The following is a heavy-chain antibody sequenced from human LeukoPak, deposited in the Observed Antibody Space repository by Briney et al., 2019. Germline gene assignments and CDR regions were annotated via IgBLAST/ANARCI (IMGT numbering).Heavy chain of an antibody. D-gene: IGHD6-13*01. CDR1: GFTFSSYS. J-gene: IGHJ3*02. Sequence: GGSLRLSCAASGFTFSSYSMNWVRQAPGKGLEWVSSISSSSTYIYYADSVKGRFTISRDNAKNSLHLQMNSLRAEDTAGYYCARNRYGSSLDAFDIWGQGTVVTVSS. V-gene: IGHV3-21*01. CDR2: ISSSSTYI. CDR3: ARNRYGSSLDAFDI.